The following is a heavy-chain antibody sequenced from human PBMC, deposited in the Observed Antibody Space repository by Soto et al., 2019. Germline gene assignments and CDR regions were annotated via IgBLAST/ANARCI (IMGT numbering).Heavy chain of an antibody. CDR1: GGSISSSSYY. D-gene: IGHD3-10*01. CDR2: IYYSGST. V-gene: IGHV4-39*01. J-gene: IGHJ4*02. Sequence: SETLSLTCTASGGSISSSSYYWGWIRQPPGKGLEWIGSIYYSGSTYYNPSLKSRVTISVDTSKNQFSLKLSSVTAADTAVYYCARNEYGSGSYVDYWGQGTLVTVSS. CDR3: ARNEYGSGSYVDY.